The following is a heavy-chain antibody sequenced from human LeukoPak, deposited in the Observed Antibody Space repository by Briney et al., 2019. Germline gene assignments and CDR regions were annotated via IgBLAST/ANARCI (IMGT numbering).Heavy chain of an antibody. CDR3: ARGSQRGAAANYFGMDV. CDR1: GFTFGNND. CDR2: INSDGSSK. J-gene: IGHJ6*02. D-gene: IGHD2-2*01. Sequence: GGSLRLSCAGSGFTFGNNDMNWVRRAPGKGLVWVSRINSDGSSKTYADSVKGRFTISRDNAKNTLYLQMNSLRAEDTAVYHCARGSQRGAAANYFGMDVWGQGATVTVSS. V-gene: IGHV3-74*01.